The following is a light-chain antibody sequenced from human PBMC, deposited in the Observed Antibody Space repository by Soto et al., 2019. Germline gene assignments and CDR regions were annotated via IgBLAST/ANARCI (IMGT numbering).Light chain of an antibody. CDR1: KLGDKY. Sequence: SYELTQPPSVSVSPGQTASIPCSGDKLGDKYACWYQQKPGQSPVLVIYQDSKRASGIPERFSGSNSGNTATLTISGTQAKDEGDYYCQAWDSSTASYVFGTGTQLTVL. V-gene: IGLV3-1*01. CDR3: QAWDSSTASYV. J-gene: IGLJ1*01. CDR2: QDS.